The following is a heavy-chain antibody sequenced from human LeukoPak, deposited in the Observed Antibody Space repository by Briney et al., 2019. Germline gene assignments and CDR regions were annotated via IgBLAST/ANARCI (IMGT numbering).Heavy chain of an antibody. CDR3: ARDPAVTTFIDFDY. CDR1: GYTFTGYY. CDR2: INPSGGST. Sequence: ASVKVSCKASGYTFTGYYMHWVRQAPGQGLEWMGWINPSGGSTSYAQKFQGRVTMTRDMSTSTVYMELSSLRSEDTAVYYCARDPAVTTFIDFDYWGQGTLVTVSS. V-gene: IGHV1-46*01. D-gene: IGHD4-17*01. J-gene: IGHJ4*02.